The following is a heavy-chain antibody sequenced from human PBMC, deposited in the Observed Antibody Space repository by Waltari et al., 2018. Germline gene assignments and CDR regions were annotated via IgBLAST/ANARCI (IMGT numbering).Heavy chain of an antibody. D-gene: IGHD3-10*01. CDR1: GYTFTDYY. V-gene: IGHV1-69-2*01. CDR3: ATGRFGRSIGY. Sequence: EVQLVQSGAEVKKPGATVKISCKASGYTFTDYYMHWVQQAPGKGLDLMGRVDPEDVETRYAEKFQGRVTITADTSTDTAYMELSSLRSEDTAVYYCATGRFGRSIGYWGQGTLVTVSS. CDR2: VDPEDVET. J-gene: IGHJ4*02.